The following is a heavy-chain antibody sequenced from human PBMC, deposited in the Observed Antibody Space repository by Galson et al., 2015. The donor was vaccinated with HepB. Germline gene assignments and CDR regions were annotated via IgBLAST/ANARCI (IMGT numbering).Heavy chain of an antibody. V-gene: IGHV3-30-3*01. J-gene: IGHJ6*02. CDR3: ARTRTKYCSSTSCYYGMDV. D-gene: IGHD2-2*01. CDR1: GFTFSSYA. Sequence: SLRLSCAASGFTFSSYAMHWVRQAPGKGLEWVAVISYDGSNKYYADSVKGRFTISRDNSKNTLYLQMNSLRAEDTAVYYCARTRTKYCSSTSCYYGMDVWGQGTTVTVSS. CDR2: ISYDGSNK.